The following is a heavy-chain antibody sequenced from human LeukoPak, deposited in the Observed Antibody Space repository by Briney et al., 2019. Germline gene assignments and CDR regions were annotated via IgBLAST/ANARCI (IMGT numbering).Heavy chain of an antibody. D-gene: IGHD5-24*01. CDR1: GGSISSRNW. Sequence: SETLSLTCAVSGGSISSRNWWSWVRQPPGMGLEWIGEIYQNGNTRYNPSLRSRVTISVDKSKNQFSLRLSSVTAADTAVYYCARSEDRDDSDYWGQGTLVTVSS. V-gene: IGHV4-4*02. J-gene: IGHJ4*02. CDR3: ARSEDRDDSDY. CDR2: IYQNGNT.